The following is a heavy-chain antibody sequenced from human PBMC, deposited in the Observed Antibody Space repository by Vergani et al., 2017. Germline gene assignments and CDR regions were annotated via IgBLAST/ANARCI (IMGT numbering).Heavy chain of an antibody. CDR2: INTNGYYT. CDR3: AKGGWNYWFDS. CDR1: GFSFNTYA. V-gene: IGHV3-23*01. Sequence: EVQLLESGGDLVQPGGSLRLSCAASGFSFNTYAMSWVRQAPGKGLEWVSTINTNGYYTRYGDSVKGRFTISRDNSKSTMYLQMNSLRAEDTAIYYCAKGGWNYWFDSWGQGTLVIVS. D-gene: IGHD1-1*01. J-gene: IGHJ5*01.